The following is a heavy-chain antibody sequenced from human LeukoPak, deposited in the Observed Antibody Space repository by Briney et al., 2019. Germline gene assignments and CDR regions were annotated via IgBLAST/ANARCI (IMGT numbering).Heavy chain of an antibody. J-gene: IGHJ4*02. Sequence: SVKVSCKASGGTFSSYAISWVRQAPGQGLEWMGRIIPILGIANYAQKYQGRVTITADKSTSTAYMELSSLRSEDTAVYYCARDHRAICSSTSCYSQFDYWGQGTLATVSS. CDR3: ARDHRAICSSTSCYSQFDY. CDR2: IIPILGIA. V-gene: IGHV1-69*04. CDR1: GGTFSSYA. D-gene: IGHD2-2*01.